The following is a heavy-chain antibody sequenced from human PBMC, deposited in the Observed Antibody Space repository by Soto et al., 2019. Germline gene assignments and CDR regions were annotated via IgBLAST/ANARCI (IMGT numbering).Heavy chain of an antibody. CDR1: GGSISSYY. CDR2: IYYSGST. J-gene: IGHJ4*02. V-gene: IGHV4-59*08. D-gene: IGHD5-18*01. CDR3: ARHGSEGRTQLWYTHFDY. Sequence: SETLSLTCTAPGGSISSYYRSWKRQSPGKGLEWIRYIYYSGSTNYNPPLKGRVTISVDTSKNQLSLKLSSVTAADTAVYYCARHGSEGRTQLWYTHFDYWGQVTLVTVS.